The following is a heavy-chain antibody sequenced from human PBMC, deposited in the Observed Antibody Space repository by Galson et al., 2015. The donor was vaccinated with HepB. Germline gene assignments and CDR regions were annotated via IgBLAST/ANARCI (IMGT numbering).Heavy chain of an antibody. J-gene: IGHJ4*02. CDR2: ISGSDDGT. D-gene: IGHD2-8*02. Sequence: SLRLSCAASGFTFSTYAMSWVRQTPGKGLEWVAAISGSDDGTYHAASVRGRFTISRDDSKNTLYLQMNRLRAEDTATYYCAKGMAGSCTRVLCYSFDYWGQGSLVTVPS. V-gene: IGHV3-23*01. CDR3: AKGMAGSCTRVLCYSFDY. CDR1: GFTFSTYA.